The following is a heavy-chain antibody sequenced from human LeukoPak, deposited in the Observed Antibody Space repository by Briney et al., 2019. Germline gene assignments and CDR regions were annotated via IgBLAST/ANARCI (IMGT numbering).Heavy chain of an antibody. D-gene: IGHD2-2*03. Sequence: GASVKVSCKASGGTFSSYAISWVRQAPGQGLEWMGGIIPIFGTANYAQKFQGRVTITTDESTSTAYMELSSLRSEDTAVYYCARSRVDIVVVPAATYNWFDPWGQGTLVTVSS. CDR3: ARSRVDIVVVPAATYNWFDP. CDR2: IIPIFGTA. J-gene: IGHJ5*02. CDR1: GGTFSSYA. V-gene: IGHV1-69*05.